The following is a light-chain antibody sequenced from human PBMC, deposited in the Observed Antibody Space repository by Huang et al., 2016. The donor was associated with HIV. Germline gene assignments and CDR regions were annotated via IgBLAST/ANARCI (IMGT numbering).Light chain of an antibody. CDR2: WAS. J-gene: IGKJ2*01. Sequence: DIVMTQSPDSLAVSLGARATINCKSSQSVLYSSNNKNYLAWYQQKPGQPPKLLIYWASTRESVVPDRFSGSGSGTDFTLTISSLQAEDVAVYYCQQYYSTPPTFGQGTKLEIK. CDR1: QSVLYSSNNKNY. V-gene: IGKV4-1*01. CDR3: QQYYSTPPT.